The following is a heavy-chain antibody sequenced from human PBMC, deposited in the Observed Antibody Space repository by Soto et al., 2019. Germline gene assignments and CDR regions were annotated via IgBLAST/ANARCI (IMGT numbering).Heavy chain of an antibody. Sequence: HPGGSLRLSCVASGFTLSSYWMSWVRQAPGKGPEWVANIKGDGSEKYYADSVKGRFTISRDNAKNSLLLEMNSLRAEDTALYYCARCVGAVAGSNLGQGTLVTVSS. CDR1: GFTLSSYW. V-gene: IGHV3-7*05. D-gene: IGHD6-19*01. CDR3: ARCVGAVAGSN. J-gene: IGHJ1*01. CDR2: IKGDGSEK.